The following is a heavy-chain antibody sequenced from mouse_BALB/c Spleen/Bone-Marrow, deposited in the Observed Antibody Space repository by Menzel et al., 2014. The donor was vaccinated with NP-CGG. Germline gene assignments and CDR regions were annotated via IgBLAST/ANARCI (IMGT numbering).Heavy chain of an antibody. CDR1: GFSLTGYG. CDR3: AREGPYGNYAMDY. Sequence: VKVVESGPGLVAPSQSLSITCTVSGFSLTGYGVNWVRQPPGKGLEWLGMIWGDGSTDYNSALKSRLSISKDNSKSQVFLKMNSLQTDDTARYYCAREGPYGNYAMDYWGQGTSVTASS. J-gene: IGHJ4*01. V-gene: IGHV2-6-7*01. CDR2: IWGDGST. D-gene: IGHD2-10*02.